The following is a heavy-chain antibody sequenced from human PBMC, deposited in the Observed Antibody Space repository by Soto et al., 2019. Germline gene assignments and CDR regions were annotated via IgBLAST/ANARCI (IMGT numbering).Heavy chain of an antibody. J-gene: IGHJ4*02. Sequence: PGGSLRLSCAASGFSFSSYAMMWVRQSPGKGLEWVSVISGSGGSSYFADSANGLFTIYRDNSKNMLYLEMNSLRAEDTARYFCAKGSIGYSESVDYWGQGTLVTVSS. CDR3: AKGSIGYSESVDY. D-gene: IGHD5-12*01. V-gene: IGHV3-23*01. CDR1: GFSFSSYA. CDR2: ISGSGGSS.